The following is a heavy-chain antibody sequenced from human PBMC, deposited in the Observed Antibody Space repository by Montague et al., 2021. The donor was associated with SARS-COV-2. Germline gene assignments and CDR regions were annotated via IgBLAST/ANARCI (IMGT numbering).Heavy chain of an antibody. J-gene: IGHJ6*02. D-gene: IGHD3-10*01. CDR3: AREAWFGDKTSASEYYGMDV. Sequence: SETLSPTCTVSGGSISSYYWSWIRQPAGKGLEWIGRICTSGSTNYNPSLKSRVTMSVDTSKNQFSLKLSSVTAADTAVYYCAREAWFGDKTSASEYYGMDVWGQGTTVTVSS. CDR2: ICTSGST. CDR1: GGSISSYY. V-gene: IGHV4-4*07.